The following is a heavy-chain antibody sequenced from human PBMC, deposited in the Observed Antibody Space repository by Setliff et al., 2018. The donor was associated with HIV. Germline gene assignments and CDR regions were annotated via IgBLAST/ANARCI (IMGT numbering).Heavy chain of an antibody. J-gene: IGHJ3*01. CDR2: IYPDDSNI. D-gene: IGHD2-21*02. V-gene: IGHV5-51*01. Sequence: GEPLKISCKGSEYTFATYWIGWVRQVPGKGLEWMAIIYPDDSNIRYNPSFQSRVTISVDKSITTAYLQWNSLETSDTAIYFCARRDGRRMNAFDFWGQGTMVTVSS. CDR3: ARRDGRRMNAFDF. CDR1: EYTFATYW.